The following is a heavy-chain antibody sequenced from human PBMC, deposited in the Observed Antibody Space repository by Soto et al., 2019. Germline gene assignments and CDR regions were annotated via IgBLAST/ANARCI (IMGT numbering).Heavy chain of an antibody. CDR3: ASRGPAVAGTYYYYGMDV. D-gene: IGHD6-19*01. CDR1: GYSFTSYW. Sequence: PGESLKISCKGSGYSFTSYWIGWVRQMPGKGLEWMGIIYPGDSDTRYSPSFQGQVTISADKSISTAYLQWSSLKASDTAMYYCASRGPAVAGTYYYYGMDVWGQGTTVTVSS. J-gene: IGHJ6*02. CDR2: IYPGDSDT. V-gene: IGHV5-51*01.